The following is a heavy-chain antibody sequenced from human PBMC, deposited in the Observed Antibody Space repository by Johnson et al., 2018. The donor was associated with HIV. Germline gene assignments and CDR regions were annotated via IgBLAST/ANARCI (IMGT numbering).Heavy chain of an antibody. J-gene: IGHJ3*02. CDR3: ARGSRYTHDNDDVYLLQAFDI. D-gene: IGHD3-16*01. Sequence: VQLVASGGGVVQPGRSLRLSCAASGFTFSSYAMHWVRQAPAKGLEWVAVISYDGSDKYYAASVKGRFTISRASSKNTLYLQMNNLRADDTAVYYCARGSRYTHDNDDVYLLQAFDIWGQGTMVTVSS. CDR1: GFTFSSYA. CDR2: ISYDGSDK. V-gene: IGHV3-30*04.